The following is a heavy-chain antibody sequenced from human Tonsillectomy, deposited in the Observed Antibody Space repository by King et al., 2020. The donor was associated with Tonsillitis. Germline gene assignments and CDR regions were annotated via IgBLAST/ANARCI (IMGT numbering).Heavy chain of an antibody. V-gene: IGHV3-9*01. D-gene: IGHD1-20*01. CDR3: AKDKGFGYNWNAFDI. CDR2: ISWVSGSI. CDR1: GFTFDDYA. Sequence: VQLVESGGGLVQPGRSLRLSCAASGFTFDDYAIHWVRQAPGEGLAWVSGISWVSGSIGYADSVKGRFTISRENAKNSSYLQMISLRPEDTALYYCAKDKGFGYNWNAFDIWGQGTLVTVSS. J-gene: IGHJ3*02.